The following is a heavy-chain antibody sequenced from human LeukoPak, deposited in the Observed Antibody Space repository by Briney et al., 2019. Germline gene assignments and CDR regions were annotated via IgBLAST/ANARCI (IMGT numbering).Heavy chain of an antibody. CDR3: VRTRYDGDLDY. Sequence: SETLSLTCTVSGGSIINYVWSWVRQPPGKGLEWIAYISDIGTARYNPSLKSRITISVDRSKNQFSLSLSSVTAADTAVYFCVRTRYDGDLDYWGQGTLVTVSS. D-gene: IGHD3-3*01. CDR2: ISDIGTA. J-gene: IGHJ4*02. CDR1: GGSIINYV. V-gene: IGHV4-59*12.